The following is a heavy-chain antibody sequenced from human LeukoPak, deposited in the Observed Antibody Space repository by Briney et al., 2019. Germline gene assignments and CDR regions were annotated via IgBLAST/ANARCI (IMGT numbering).Heavy chain of an antibody. CDR3: ARQNYDILTGLLNWFDP. D-gene: IGHD3-9*01. CDR1: GGSISSSSYY. CDR2: IYYSGST. J-gene: IGHJ5*02. Sequence: SSETLSLTCTVSGGSISSSSYYWGWIRQPPGKGLEWIGSIYYSGSTYYNPSLKSRVTISVDTSKNQFSLKLSSVTAADTAVYYCARQNYDILTGLLNWFDPWGQGTLVTVSS. V-gene: IGHV4-39*01.